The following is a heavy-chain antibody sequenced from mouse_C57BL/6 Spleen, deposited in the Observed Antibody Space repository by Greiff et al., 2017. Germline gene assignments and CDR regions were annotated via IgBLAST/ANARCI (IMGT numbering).Heavy chain of an antibody. CDR1: GYTFTDYY. CDR2: IYPGSGNT. CDR3: ARSGSSSDY. Sequence: QVQLQQSGAELVRPGASVKLSCKASGYTFTDYYINWVKQRPGQGLEWIARIYPGSGNTYYNEKFKGKATLTAEKSSSTAYMQLSSLTSEDSAVYFCARSGSSSDYWGQGTTLTVSS. D-gene: IGHD1-1*01. J-gene: IGHJ2*01. V-gene: IGHV1-76*01.